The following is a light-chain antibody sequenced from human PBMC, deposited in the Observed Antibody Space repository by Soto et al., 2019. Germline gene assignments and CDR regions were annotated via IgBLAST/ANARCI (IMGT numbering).Light chain of an antibody. V-gene: IGKV3-11*01. CDR2: DAS. CDR3: QQRSNWPLT. Sequence: EIVLTQSPANLCLSPGERATVSCRASQSVSDYLAWYQQKPGRAPRLLIYDASNRATGIPARFSGSGPGTDFTLTISSLEPEDFAVYYCQQRSNWPLTFGGGTKVDIK. J-gene: IGKJ4*01. CDR1: QSVSDY.